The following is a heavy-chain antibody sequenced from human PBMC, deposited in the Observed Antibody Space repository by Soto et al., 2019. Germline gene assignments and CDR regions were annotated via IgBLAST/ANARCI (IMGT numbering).Heavy chain of an antibody. CDR3: ARPEYSSSSYGMDV. Sequence: GESLKISCAASGVTFSSYSMNWVRQAPGKGLEWVSYISSSSSTIYYADSVKGRFTISRDNAKNSLYLQMNSLRDEDTAVYYCARPEYSSSSYGMDVWGQGTTVTVSS. CDR1: GVTFSSYS. V-gene: IGHV3-48*02. D-gene: IGHD6-6*01. J-gene: IGHJ6*02. CDR2: ISSSSSTI.